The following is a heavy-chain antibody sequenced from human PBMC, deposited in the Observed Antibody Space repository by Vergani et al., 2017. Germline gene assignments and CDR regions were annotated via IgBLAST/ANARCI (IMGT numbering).Heavy chain of an antibody. J-gene: IGHJ4*02. Sequence: QVQLVESGGGVVQPGRSLRLSCAASGFTFSSYAMHWVRQAPGKGLEWVAVISYDGSNKYYADSVKGRFTISRDNSKNPLYLQMNSLRAEDTAVYYCARAKRDYGDYFSFDYWGQGTLVTVSS. CDR2: ISYDGSNK. V-gene: IGHV3-30*01. D-gene: IGHD4-17*01. CDR1: GFTFSSYA. CDR3: ARAKRDYGDYFSFDY.